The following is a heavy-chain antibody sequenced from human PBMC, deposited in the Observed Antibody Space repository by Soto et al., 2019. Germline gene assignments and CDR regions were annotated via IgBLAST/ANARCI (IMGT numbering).Heavy chain of an antibody. D-gene: IGHD2-2*01. V-gene: IGHV4-30-4*01. CDR2: IYYSGST. CDR3: ARGDLVPAARYYYYGMDV. J-gene: IGHJ6*02. Sequence: QVQLQESGPGLVKPSQTLSLTCTVSGGSISSGDYYWSWIRQPPGKGLEWIGYIYYSGSTYYNPSLKSRVNLSVDTSKNQFSLELSSVTAADTAVYYCARGDLVPAARYYYYGMDVWGQGTTVTVSS. CDR1: GGSISSGDYY.